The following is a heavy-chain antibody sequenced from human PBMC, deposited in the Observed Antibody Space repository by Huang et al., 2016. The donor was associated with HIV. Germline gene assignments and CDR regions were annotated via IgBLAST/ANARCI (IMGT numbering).Heavy chain of an antibody. V-gene: IGHV3-21*01. J-gene: IGHJ4*02. CDR3: AKMTTVTHADY. CDR1: GFTFSTYS. CDR2: ISSSSSYI. D-gene: IGHD4-17*01. Sequence: EVQLVESGGGLVKPGGSLRLSCAASGFTFSTYSMNWVRQAPGKGLLWVSSISSSSSYIYYADSLKGRFTISRDNAKNSLYLKMDSLRVEDTAVYYCAKMTTVTHADYWGQGTLVTVSS.